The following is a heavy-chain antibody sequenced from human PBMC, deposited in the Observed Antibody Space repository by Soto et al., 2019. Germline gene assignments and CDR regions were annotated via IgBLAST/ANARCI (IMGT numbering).Heavy chain of an antibody. Sequence: QVQLVESGGGVVQPGRSLRLSCAASGFSFSTNAMNWVRQAPGKGLEWVAVISYDGSNKYYADSVKGRFTISRDNSKNKLNLLMNSLRAEDTAGYYCVRGGDSSGYYYRQYFQYWGQGTLVTVSS. V-gene: IGHV3-30-3*01. CDR2: ISYDGSNK. CDR1: GFSFSTNA. J-gene: IGHJ1*01. D-gene: IGHD3-22*01. CDR3: VRGGDSSGYYYRQYFQY.